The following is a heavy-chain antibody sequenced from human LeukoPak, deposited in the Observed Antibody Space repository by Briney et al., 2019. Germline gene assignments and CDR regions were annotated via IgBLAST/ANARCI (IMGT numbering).Heavy chain of an antibody. J-gene: IGHJ4*02. D-gene: IGHD6-13*01. Sequence: ASVKVSCTASGYTLTSYYMHWVRQAPGQGVEGMGIINPSGGSTSYAQKFQGRVTMTRDTSTSTVYMELSSLRSEDTAVYYCAREIAAAWTYFDYWGQGTLVTVSS. CDR2: INPSGGST. CDR1: GYTLTSYY. V-gene: IGHV1-46*01. CDR3: AREIAAAWTYFDY.